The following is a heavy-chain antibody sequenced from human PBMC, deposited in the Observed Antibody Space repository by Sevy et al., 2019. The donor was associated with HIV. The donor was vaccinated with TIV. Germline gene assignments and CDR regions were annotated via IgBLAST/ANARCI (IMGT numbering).Heavy chain of an antibody. CDR1: GFIFSSSS. CDR3: ASVSAYYIDV. V-gene: IGHV3-21*01. J-gene: IGHJ6*03. CDR2: ISTRSSYI. Sequence: GGSLRLSCAASGFIFSSSSMNWVRQAPGKGLEWVSSISTRSSYIYYVDSVKGRFTISRDNARNSLYLQMNSLRAEDTAVYFCASVSAYYIDVWGKGTTVTVSS.